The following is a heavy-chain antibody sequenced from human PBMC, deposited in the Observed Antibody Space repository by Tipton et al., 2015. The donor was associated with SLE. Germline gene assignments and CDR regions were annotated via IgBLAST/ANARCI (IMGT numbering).Heavy chain of an antibody. D-gene: IGHD6-13*01. V-gene: IGHV4-39*01. CDR1: GGSISSSSYY. Sequence: TLSLTCTVSGGSISSSSYYWGWIRQPPGKGLEWIGSIYYSGSTYYNPSLKSRVAISVDTSKNQFSLKLSSVTAADTAVYYCARLFGIAAVWGQGTLVTVSS. CDR3: ARLFGIAAV. J-gene: IGHJ4*02. CDR2: IYYSGST.